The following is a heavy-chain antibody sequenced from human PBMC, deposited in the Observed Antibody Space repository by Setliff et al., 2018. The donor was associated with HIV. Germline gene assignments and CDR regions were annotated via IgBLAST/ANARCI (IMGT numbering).Heavy chain of an antibody. CDR2: IYYNGNT. Sequence: PSETLSLTCTVSGGSIRSSSYYWGWIRQPPGKGLEWIGSIYYNGNTYYNPSLKSRVTISVDTSKNQFSLKLSSVIAADTAVYYCARIFGDQGYYYGMDVWGQGTTVTVSS. CDR1: GGSIRSSSYY. V-gene: IGHV4-39*07. CDR3: ARIFGDQGYYYGMDV. J-gene: IGHJ6*02. D-gene: IGHD3-3*01.